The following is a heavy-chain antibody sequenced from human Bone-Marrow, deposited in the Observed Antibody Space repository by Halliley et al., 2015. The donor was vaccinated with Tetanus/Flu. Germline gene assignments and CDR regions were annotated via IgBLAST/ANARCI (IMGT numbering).Heavy chain of an antibody. J-gene: IGHJ4*02. Sequence: IAKIYHSGSTNYSPSLKSRVTLSIDKSENQFSLRLTSVAAADTAVYYCARKTYDSSGYREFYFDDWGQGTLLTVSS. CDR3: ARKTYDSSGYREFYFDD. CDR2: IYHSGST. D-gene: IGHD3-22*01. V-gene: IGHV4-4*02.